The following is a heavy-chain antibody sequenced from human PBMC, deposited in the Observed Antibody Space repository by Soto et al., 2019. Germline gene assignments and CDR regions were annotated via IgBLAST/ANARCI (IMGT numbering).Heavy chain of an antibody. Sequence: EVQLLESGGDLVQPGGSLRLSCAASGFTFSKFVMRWVRQTPGKGLEWVSTITDTGGDTYYTDSVKGRFTISRDNSKNTLYLQMTSLRAEDTALYYCTKASPDRHHMDVWGQGTTVTVAS. CDR2: ITDTGGDT. V-gene: IGHV3-23*01. J-gene: IGHJ6*02. CDR1: GFTFSKFV. CDR3: TKASPDRHHMDV.